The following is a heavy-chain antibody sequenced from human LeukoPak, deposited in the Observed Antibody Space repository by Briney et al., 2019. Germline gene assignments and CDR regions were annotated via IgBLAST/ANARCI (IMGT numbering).Heavy chain of an antibody. CDR3: AKESSGSQGGFDY. J-gene: IGHJ4*02. D-gene: IGHD1-26*01. V-gene: IGHV3-23*01. CDR2: ISGSGGST. Sequence: PGGSRGLSVAAPGLTFSYAMSGVRKPPGRGLDWAPAISGSGGSTYYADSVKGRFTISRDNSKNTLYLQMNSLRAEDTAVHYCAKESSGSQGGFDYWGQGTLVTVSS. CDR1: GLTFSYA.